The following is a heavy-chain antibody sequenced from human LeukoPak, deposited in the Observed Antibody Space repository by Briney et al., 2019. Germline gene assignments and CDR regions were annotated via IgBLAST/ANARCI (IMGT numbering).Heavy chain of an antibody. V-gene: IGHV3-7*01. CDR2: IKQDGSEK. J-gene: IGHJ4*02. Sequence: GGSLRLSCAASGFTFSNYWMSWVRQAPGKGLDWVANIKQDGSEKYYVDSVKGRFTISRDNAKNALYLQMNSLRAEDTAVYYCARRGSGDHFDYWGQGTLVTVSS. D-gene: IGHD4-17*01. CDR3: ARRGSGDHFDY. CDR1: GFTFSNYW.